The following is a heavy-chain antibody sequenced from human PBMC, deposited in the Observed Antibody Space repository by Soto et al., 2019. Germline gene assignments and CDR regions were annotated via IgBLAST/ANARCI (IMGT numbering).Heavy chain of an antibody. V-gene: IGHV3-30-3*01. J-gene: IGHJ4*03. CDR3: ARKNNGAKYNPDQVFDI. Sequence: GGSLILSCAASGFTFSSYAMHWVRQAPGKGLEWVAVISYDGSNKYYADSVKGRFTISRDNAKNSLSLQMDSLRAEDTAVYYCARKNNGAKYNPDQVFDIWGQGTLVTVS. CDR1: GFTFSSYA. CDR2: ISYDGSNK. D-gene: IGHD1-1*01.